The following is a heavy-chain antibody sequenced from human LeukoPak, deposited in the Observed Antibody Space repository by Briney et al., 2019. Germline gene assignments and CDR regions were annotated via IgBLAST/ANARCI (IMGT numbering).Heavy chain of an antibody. CDR1: GYAFIGYY. D-gene: IGHD3-10*01. J-gene: IGHJ6*03. CDR2: INPQSGGT. CDR3: ARDRGIDSYGSGSYYRHYYYYMDV. Sequence: ASVRVSCKASGYAFIGYYVHWVRQAPGQGLEWLGWINPQSGGTMYAQKFQGRVTMTRDTSISTAYMELSRLRSDDTAVYYCARDRGIDSYGSGSYYRHYYYYMDVWGKGTTVTVSS. V-gene: IGHV1-2*02.